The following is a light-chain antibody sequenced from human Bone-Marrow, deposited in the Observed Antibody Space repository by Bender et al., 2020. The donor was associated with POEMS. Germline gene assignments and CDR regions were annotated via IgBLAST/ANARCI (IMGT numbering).Light chain of an antibody. CDR2: EGT. Sequence: QSALTQPASVSGSPGQSITISCTGTSSDIGSYNLVSWYQQHPGKAPKLIIYEGTKRPSGLSHRFSGSKSGNTASLTIFGLQAEDEGDYYCSSNTKTYTKVFGGGTKLTVL. CDR1: SSDIGSYNL. V-gene: IGLV2-14*02. J-gene: IGLJ3*02. CDR3: SSNTKTYTKV.